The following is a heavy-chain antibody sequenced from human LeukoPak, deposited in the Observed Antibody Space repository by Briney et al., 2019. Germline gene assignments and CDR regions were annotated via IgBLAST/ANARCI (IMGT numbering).Heavy chain of an antibody. CDR2: IYYSGST. Sequence: SETLSLTCTVSGGSISRYYWSWIRQPPGKGLEWIGYIYYSGSTNYNPSLKSRVTISVETSKNQFSLKLSSVTAADTAVYYCARGGSSSWAYNFVYWGQGTLVTVSS. D-gene: IGHD6-13*01. V-gene: IGHV4-59*01. CDR1: GGSISRYY. J-gene: IGHJ4*02. CDR3: ARGGSSSWAYNFVY.